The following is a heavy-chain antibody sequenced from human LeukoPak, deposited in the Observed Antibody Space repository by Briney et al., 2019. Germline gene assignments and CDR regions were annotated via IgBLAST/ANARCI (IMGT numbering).Heavy chain of an antibody. CDR1: GGSISSYY. CDR3: ARLLRYCSGGSCYPTVFDY. V-gene: IGHV4-59*01. J-gene: IGHJ4*02. Sequence: PSETLSLTCTVSGGSISSYYWSWIRQPPGKGLEWIGYIYYSGSTNYNPSLKSRVTISVDTSKNQLSLKLSSVTAADTAVYYCARLLRYCSGGSCYPTVFDYWGQGTLVTVSS. CDR2: IYYSGST. D-gene: IGHD2-15*01.